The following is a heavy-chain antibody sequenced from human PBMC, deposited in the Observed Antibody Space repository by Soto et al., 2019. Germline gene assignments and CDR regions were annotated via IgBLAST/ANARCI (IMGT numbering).Heavy chain of an antibody. CDR3: ARAWVYDSRVFDY. J-gene: IGHJ4*02. D-gene: IGHD3-22*01. CDR2: IYNSGST. V-gene: IGHV4-30-2*01. CDR1: GVSVSSGGYS. Sequence: QLQLQESGSGLVKPSQTLSLTCAVSGVSVSSGGYSWSWIRQPPGKGREWIGYIYNSGSTYYNTCLRSRVTKSVDRTKNQFSLKMSSVTAADTAVYYCARAWVYDSRVFDYWGQGALVTFSS.